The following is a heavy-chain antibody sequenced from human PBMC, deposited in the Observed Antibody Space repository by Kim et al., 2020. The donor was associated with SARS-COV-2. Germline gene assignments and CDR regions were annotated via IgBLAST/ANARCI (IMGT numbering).Heavy chain of an antibody. CDR3: ARWGAPPGYSSSWYPGFDY. V-gene: IGHV3-48*02. J-gene: IGHJ4*02. Sequence: GRFTISRDNAKNSLYLQMNSLRDEDTAVYYCARWGAPPGYSSSWYPGFDYWGQGTLVTVSS. D-gene: IGHD6-13*01.